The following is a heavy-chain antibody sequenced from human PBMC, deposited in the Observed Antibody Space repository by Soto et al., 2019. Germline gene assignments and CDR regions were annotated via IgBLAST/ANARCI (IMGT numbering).Heavy chain of an antibody. V-gene: IGHV4-59*01. J-gene: IGHJ4*02. CDR1: GGSISSYY. D-gene: IGHD5-12*01. CDR3: ARGAGYSGYDPLDY. CDR2: IYYSGST. Sequence: QVQLQESGPGLVKPSETLSLTCTVSGGSISSYYWSWIRQPPGKGLEWIGYIYYSGSTNYNPSLKSRVTISVDTSKNRFSLKLSSVTAADTAVYYCARGAGYSGYDPLDYWGQGTLVTVSS.